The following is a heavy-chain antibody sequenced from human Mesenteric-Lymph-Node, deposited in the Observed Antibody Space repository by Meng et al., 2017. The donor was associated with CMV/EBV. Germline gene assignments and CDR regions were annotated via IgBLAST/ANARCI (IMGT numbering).Heavy chain of an antibody. J-gene: IGHJ2*01. V-gene: IGHV1-18*01. CDR2: ISAYNGNT. CDR3: ARVEIEAITFVRGAQYGYWYFDL. CDR1: YG. D-gene: IGHD3-10*01. Sequence: YGISWVRQAPGQELEWMGWISAYNGNTNYAQKLQGRVTMTTDTSTSTAYMELRSLRSDDTAVYYCARVEIEAITFVRGAQYGYWYFDLWGRGTLVTVSS.